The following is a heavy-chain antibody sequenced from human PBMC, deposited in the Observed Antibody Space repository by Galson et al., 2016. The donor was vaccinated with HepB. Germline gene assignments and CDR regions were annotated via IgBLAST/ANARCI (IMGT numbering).Heavy chain of an antibody. CDR3: AKTYNWNYNLIPLDY. CDR2: MHSSGNP. CDR1: GDPISSGHYY. V-gene: IGHV4-39*01. D-gene: IGHD1-7*01. J-gene: IGHJ4*02. Sequence: SETLSLTCTVSGDPISSGHYYWAWIRQAPGKDLEWVATMHSSGNPFYNPSLNSRVTISGDTAKNQFSLRLISVTAADTAVYYCAKTYNWNYNLIPLDYWGQGTLVTVSS.